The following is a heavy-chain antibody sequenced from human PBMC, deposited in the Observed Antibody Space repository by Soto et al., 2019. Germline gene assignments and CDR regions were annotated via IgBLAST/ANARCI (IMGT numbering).Heavy chain of an antibody. J-gene: IGHJ5*02. D-gene: IGHD4-17*01. CDR1: GGTFSSYT. CDR3: ARGIKYGDYSRWFDP. CDR2: IVPILGIA. Sequence: ASVKVSCKASGGTFSSYTMSWVRQAPGQGLEWMGRIVPILGIANYAQKFQGRVTITADKSTSTAYTELSSLRSEDTAVYYCARGIKYGDYSRWFDPWGPGTLVTVSS. V-gene: IGHV1-69*02.